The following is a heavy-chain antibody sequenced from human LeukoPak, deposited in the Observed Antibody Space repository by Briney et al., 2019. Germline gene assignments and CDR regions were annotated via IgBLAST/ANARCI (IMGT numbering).Heavy chain of an antibody. V-gene: IGHV3-7*01. CDR1: GFTFSSYW. J-gene: IGHJ4*02. D-gene: IGHD3-22*01. Sequence: PGGSLRLSCAAPGFTFSSYWMSWVRQAPGKGLEWVANIKQDGSEKYYVDSVKGRFTISRDNAKNSLYLQMNSLRAEDTAVYYCAREDSSGYSLDYWGQGTLVTVSS. CDR3: AREDSSGYSLDY. CDR2: IKQDGSEK.